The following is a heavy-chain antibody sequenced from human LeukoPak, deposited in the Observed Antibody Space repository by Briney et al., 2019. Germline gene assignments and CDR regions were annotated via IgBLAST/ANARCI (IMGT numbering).Heavy chain of an antibody. D-gene: IGHD5-24*01. J-gene: IGHJ4*02. Sequence: GGSLRLSCAASGFTVSSNYMSWVRQAPGKGLEWVSVIYSGGSTYYADSVKGRFTISRDNSKNTLYLQMNSLRAEDTAVYYCARDWGDGYNRRGFAYWGQGTLVTVSS. CDR1: GFTVSSNY. CDR3: ARDWGDGYNRRGFAY. V-gene: IGHV3-53*01. CDR2: IYSGGST.